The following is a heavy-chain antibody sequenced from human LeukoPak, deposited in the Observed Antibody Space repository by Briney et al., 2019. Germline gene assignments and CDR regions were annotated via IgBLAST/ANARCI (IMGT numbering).Heavy chain of an antibody. V-gene: IGHV3-23*01. Sequence: QPGGSLRLSCAASGFTFSSYAMSWVRQAPGKGLEWVSAISGSGGSTYYADSVKGRFTISRDNSKNTLYLQMNSLRAEDTAVYYCTKDKNPITYSYDSSGYYADAFDVLGQGTMVNVSS. D-gene: IGHD3-22*01. CDR3: TKDKNPITYSYDSSGYYADAFDV. CDR1: GFTFSSYA. J-gene: IGHJ3*01. CDR2: ISGSGGST.